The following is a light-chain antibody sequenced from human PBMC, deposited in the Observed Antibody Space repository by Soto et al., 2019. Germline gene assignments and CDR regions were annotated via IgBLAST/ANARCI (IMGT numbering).Light chain of an antibody. V-gene: IGLV2-8*01. CDR1: SSDVGGYNY. J-gene: IGLJ2*01. CDR2: EVT. CDR3: SSYAGSSNLV. Sequence: QSALTQPPSASGSPGQSVTISCTGTSSDVGGYNYVSWYQQHPGKAPKLMIYEVTKRPSGVPDRFSGSKSGNTASLTVSGLPAEDEADYYCSSYAGSSNLVFGGGTKVTVL.